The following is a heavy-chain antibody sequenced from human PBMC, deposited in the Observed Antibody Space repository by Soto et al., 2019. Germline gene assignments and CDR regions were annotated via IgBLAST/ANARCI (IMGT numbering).Heavy chain of an antibody. D-gene: IGHD3-22*01. Sequence: QVQLQESGPGLVKPSGTLSLTCAVSGGSISSSNWWSWVRQPPGKGLEWIGEIYHSGSTNYNPSLKTQVTTSVDKSKNQFSLKLSSVTAADTAVYYCARDVGTYYYDSSGPNWFDPWGQGTLVTVSS. CDR1: GGSISSSNW. CDR3: ARDVGTYYYDSSGPNWFDP. J-gene: IGHJ5*02. CDR2: IYHSGST. V-gene: IGHV4-4*02.